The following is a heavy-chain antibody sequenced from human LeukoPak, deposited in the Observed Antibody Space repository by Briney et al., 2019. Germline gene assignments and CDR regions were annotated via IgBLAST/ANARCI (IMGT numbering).Heavy chain of an antibody. CDR2: VCYTGST. CDR3: ARGPSTGSWSKTLN. Sequence: SETLSLTCTVSGDSVSSGSDYWSWVRQPPGKGLEWIGYVCYTGSTNYNPSLKSRVTISVDTSKNNFSLKLSSVTAADTAVYYCARGPSTGSWSKTLNWGQGTLVTVSS. CDR1: GDSVSSGSDY. J-gene: IGHJ4*02. V-gene: IGHV4-61*03. D-gene: IGHD6-13*01.